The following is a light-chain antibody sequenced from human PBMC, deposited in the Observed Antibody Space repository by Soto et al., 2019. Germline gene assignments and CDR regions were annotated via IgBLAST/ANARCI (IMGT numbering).Light chain of an antibody. Sequence: EIVLTQSPATRAYSPGERAALSCXXSQSVHNYLAWYQQKPGQAPRLLIYGASTRAAGIPARFSGSGSGTDFTLTISSLEPEDFAFYYCQQRSNWPPITFGQGTRLEIK. V-gene: IGKV3-11*01. CDR1: QSVHNY. CDR2: GAS. J-gene: IGKJ5*01. CDR3: QQRSNWPPIT.